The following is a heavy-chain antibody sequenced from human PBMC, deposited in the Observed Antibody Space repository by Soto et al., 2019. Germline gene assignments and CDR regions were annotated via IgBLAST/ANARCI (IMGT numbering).Heavy chain of an antibody. CDR3: AKVGGYFHSSGYPNY. Sequence: GGSMRLSCAASGFPFSDYCMSWVRQAPGKGLEGVAVVSGSGGSTSYADSVKGRFTISRDNAKNTLYLQMNSLRADDTAVYYCAKVGGYFHSSGYPNYWGQGALVTVSS. V-gene: IGHV3-23*01. CDR2: VSGSGGST. J-gene: IGHJ4*02. CDR1: GFPFSDYC. D-gene: IGHD3-22*01.